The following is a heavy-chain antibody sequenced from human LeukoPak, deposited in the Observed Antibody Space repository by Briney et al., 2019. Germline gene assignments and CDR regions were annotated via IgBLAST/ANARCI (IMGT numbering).Heavy chain of an antibody. CDR3: ARDPLTGPSSGY. V-gene: IGHV3-23*01. D-gene: IGHD3-22*01. J-gene: IGHJ4*02. Sequence: GGSLRLSCAASGFTFSSSAMSWVRQAPGKGLEWVSSISGSGSGGSTYYADSVKGRFTISRDNSKNTLYLQMNSLRAEDTTVYYCARDPLTGPSSGYWGQGTLVTVSS. CDR2: ISGSGSGGST. CDR1: GFTFSSSA.